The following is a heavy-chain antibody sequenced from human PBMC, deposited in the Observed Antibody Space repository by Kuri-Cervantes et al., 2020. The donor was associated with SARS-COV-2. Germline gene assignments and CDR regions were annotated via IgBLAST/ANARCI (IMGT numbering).Heavy chain of an antibody. V-gene: IGHV3-23*01. CDR3: ARVDPPLIDSSGLTGIDY. J-gene: IGHJ4*02. CDR1: GFPFSSYA. CDR2: ISGSGGST. D-gene: IGHD6-19*01. Sequence: GGSLRPSLAAFGFPFSSYAMSWVRQAPGKGLEWVSAISGSGGSTYFPDSVKGRFTISRANSKKTLYLQMNSLRAEDTAVYYCARVDPPLIDSSGLTGIDYWGQGTLVTVSS.